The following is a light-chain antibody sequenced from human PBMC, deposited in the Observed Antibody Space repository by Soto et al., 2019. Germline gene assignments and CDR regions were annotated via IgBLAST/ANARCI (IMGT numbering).Light chain of an antibody. Sequence: QSALTQPASVSGSPGQSITISCTGTSSDIGGYNYVSWYQQHPGKAPQLMIYDVSNRPSGLSNRFSGSKSDNTASLSISGLQAEEAADYYCSSYTTISPVVFGGGTTLTVL. V-gene: IGLV2-14*03. CDR1: SSDIGGYNY. J-gene: IGLJ2*01. CDR2: DVS. CDR3: SSYTTISPVV.